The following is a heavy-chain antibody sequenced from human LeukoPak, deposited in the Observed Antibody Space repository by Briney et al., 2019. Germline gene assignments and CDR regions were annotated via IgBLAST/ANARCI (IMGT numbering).Heavy chain of an antibody. Sequence: GASVKVSCKASGYTFTSYAMHWVRQAPGQRLEWMGWINAGNGNTKYSQKFRGRVTITRDTSASTAYMELSSLRSEDTAVYYCARGRPYCSSTSCSRGGWFDPWGQGTLVTVSS. J-gene: IGHJ5*02. CDR2: INAGNGNT. D-gene: IGHD2-2*01. V-gene: IGHV1-3*01. CDR3: ARGRPYCSSTSCSRGGWFDP. CDR1: GYTFTSYA.